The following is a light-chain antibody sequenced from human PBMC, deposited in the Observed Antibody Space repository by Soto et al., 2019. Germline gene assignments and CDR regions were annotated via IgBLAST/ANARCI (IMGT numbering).Light chain of an antibody. J-gene: IGLJ1*01. Sequence: QSVLTQPASVSGSPGQSITISCTGTSSDVGSYNLVSWYQQHPGKAPKLMIYEGSKRPSGVSNRFSGSKSGNTASLTISGLQAEDEADYYCCSYAGSSTFANYVFGTGTKV. CDR2: EGS. CDR3: CSYAGSSTFANYV. V-gene: IGLV2-23*03. CDR1: SSDVGSYNL.